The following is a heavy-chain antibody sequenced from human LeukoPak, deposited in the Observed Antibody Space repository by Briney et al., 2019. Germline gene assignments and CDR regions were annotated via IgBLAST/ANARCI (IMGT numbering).Heavy chain of an antibody. CDR1: GGSISSGSYY. J-gene: IGHJ4*02. CDR2: IYTSGST. CDR3: AREPVAMVPQDYYFDY. V-gene: IGHV4-61*02. D-gene: IGHD5-18*01. Sequence: LSLTCTVSGGSISSGSYYWSWIRQPAGKGLEWIGRIYTSGSTNYNPSLKSRVTISVNTSKNQFSLKLSSVTAADTAVYYCAREPVAMVPQDYYFDYWGQGTLVTVSS.